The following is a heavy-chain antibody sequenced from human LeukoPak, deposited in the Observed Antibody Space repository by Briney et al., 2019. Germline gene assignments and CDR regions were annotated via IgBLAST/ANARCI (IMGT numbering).Heavy chain of an antibody. CDR2: IFYSGRT. Sequence: SETLSLTCTVSGDSISSSSYYWGWIRQPPGKGLMWIGSIFYSGRTYYNPSLKSRVTISVDTSKNQFSLKLSSVTAADTAVYYCARIDDYRDYVLDYWGQGTLVTVSS. CDR3: ARIDDYRDYVLDY. D-gene: IGHD4-17*01. V-gene: IGHV4-39*01. CDR1: GDSISSSSYY. J-gene: IGHJ4*02.